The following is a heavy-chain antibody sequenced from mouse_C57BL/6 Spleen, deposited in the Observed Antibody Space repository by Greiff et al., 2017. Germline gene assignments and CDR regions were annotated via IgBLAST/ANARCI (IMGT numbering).Heavy chain of an antibody. CDR2: IDPEDGDT. CDR1: GFNIKDYY. CDR3: TTRYYGSSPHYFDY. D-gene: IGHD1-1*01. Sequence: VQLQQSGAELVRPGASVKLSCTASGFNIKDYYMHWVKQRPEQGLEWIGRIDPEDGDTESAPKFQGKATMTADTSSNTAYLQLSSLTSEDTAVYYCTTRYYGSSPHYFDYWGQGTTLTVSS. J-gene: IGHJ2*01. V-gene: IGHV14-1*01.